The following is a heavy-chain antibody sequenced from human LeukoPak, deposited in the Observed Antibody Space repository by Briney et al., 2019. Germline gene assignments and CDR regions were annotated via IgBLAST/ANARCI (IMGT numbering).Heavy chain of an antibody. J-gene: IGHJ4*02. CDR3: ARDPYWSGNHYFDY. CDR1: GFTFDDYA. V-gene: IGHV3-9*01. Sequence: GGSLRLSCAASGFTFDDYAMHWVRQAPGKGLEWVSGISWNSGSIGYADSVKGRFTISRDNAKNSLYLQMNSLRAEDTAVYYCARDPYWSGNHYFDYWGQGTLVTVSS. CDR2: ISWNSGSI. D-gene: IGHD3-3*01.